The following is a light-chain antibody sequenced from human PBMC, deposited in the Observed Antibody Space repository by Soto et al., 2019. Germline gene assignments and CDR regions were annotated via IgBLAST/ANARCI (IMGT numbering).Light chain of an antibody. CDR3: QYYDSSLSGFYV. CDR2: GNS. Sequence: QSVLTQPPSVSGAPGQRVTISCTGSSSNIGAGYDVHWYQQLPGTAPKLLIYGNSNRPSGVPDRFSGSKSGTSASLAITGLQAEDEADYYCQYYDSSLSGFYVFGTGTKVTV. V-gene: IGLV1-40*01. CDR1: SSNIGAGYD. J-gene: IGLJ1*01.